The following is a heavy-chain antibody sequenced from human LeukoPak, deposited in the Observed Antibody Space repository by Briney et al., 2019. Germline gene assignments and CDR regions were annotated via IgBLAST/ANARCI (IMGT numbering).Heavy chain of an antibody. CDR2: ISNNGGYT. Sequence: GGSLRLSCAASGFTFSSSAMSWVRQAPGKGLEWVSAISNNGGYTYYADSVQGRFTISRDNARNSLYLQMNSLRDEDTAVYYCARMFGSGSLDYWGQGTLVTVSS. D-gene: IGHD3-10*01. CDR3: ARMFGSGSLDY. CDR1: GFTFSSSA. V-gene: IGHV3-23*01. J-gene: IGHJ4*02.